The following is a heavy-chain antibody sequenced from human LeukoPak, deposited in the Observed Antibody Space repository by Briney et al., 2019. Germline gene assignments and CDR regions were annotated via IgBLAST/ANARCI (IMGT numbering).Heavy chain of an antibody. V-gene: IGHV3-72*01. J-gene: IGHJ4*02. Sequence: GGSLRLSCAASGFTFSDHYMDWVRQAPGEGLEWVGRTRKKVNGYTTEYAASVKGRFTVSRDDSKNSLYLQMNSLRTEDTAVYYCARGIAVIGTYTFFDYWGQGTLVTVSS. CDR3: ARGIAVIGTYTFFDY. CDR2: TRKKVNGYTT. D-gene: IGHD6-19*01. CDR1: GFTFSDHY.